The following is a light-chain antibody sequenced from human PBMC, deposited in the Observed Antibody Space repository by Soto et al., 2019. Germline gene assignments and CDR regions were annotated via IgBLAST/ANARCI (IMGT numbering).Light chain of an antibody. J-gene: IGKJ2*01. CDR1: QSVSSN. Sequence: EIVMTQSPATLSVSPGERATLSCRASQSVSSNLAWYQQKPGQAPRLLIYGASTRATGIPARFSGSGSGTASTLTIRGRQSEYFAVYYCQQYNIWPPYSFGQGTKLEIK. CDR3: QQYNIWPPYS. CDR2: GAS. V-gene: IGKV3-15*01.